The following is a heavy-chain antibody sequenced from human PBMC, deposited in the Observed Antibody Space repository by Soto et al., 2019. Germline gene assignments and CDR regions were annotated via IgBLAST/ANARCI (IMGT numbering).Heavy chain of an antibody. CDR3: ARPGEQLLLNGWFDP. CDR1: GFTFSGYA. CDR2: ISYDGSNK. V-gene: IGHV3-30-3*01. J-gene: IGHJ5*02. D-gene: IGHD2-2*01. Sequence: PGGSLRLSCAASGFTFSGYAMHWVRQSPGKGLEWVAVISYDGSNKYYADSVKGRFTISRDNSKNTLYLQMNSLRAEDTAVYYCARPGEQLLLNGWFDPWGQGTLVTVSS.